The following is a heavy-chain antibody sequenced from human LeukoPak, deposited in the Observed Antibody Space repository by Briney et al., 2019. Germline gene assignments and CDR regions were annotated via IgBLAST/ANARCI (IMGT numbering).Heavy chain of an antibody. J-gene: IGHJ4*02. D-gene: IGHD6-25*01. CDR1: GGSVTSTNW. CDR2: VHLNGNT. Sequence: PSETLSLTCGVSGGSVTSTNWWTWIRQPPGKGLEWIGEVHLNGNTNYNPSLYGRATMSVDKSENHVSLKLTSLTAANTAVYYCAREGGPYRPLDYSGQGTLVTVTS. V-gene: IGHV4-4*02. CDR3: AREGGPYRPLDY.